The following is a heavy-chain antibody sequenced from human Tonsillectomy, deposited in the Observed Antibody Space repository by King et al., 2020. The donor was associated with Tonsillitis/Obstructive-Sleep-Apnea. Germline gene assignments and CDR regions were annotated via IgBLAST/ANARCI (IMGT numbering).Heavy chain of an antibody. D-gene: IGHD2-21*02. CDR1: VGSISSRDYY. Sequence: QLQESGPGLVKPSETLSLTCSVSVGSISSRDYYWGWIRQPPGKGLEWIASIYYNGDTYYNPSLESRVTISVDTSKNQFSLKLSSVTAADPPVYYCARHAPDSNSYYYMDVWGKGTTATVSS. J-gene: IGHJ6*03. V-gene: IGHV4-39*01. CDR2: IYYNGDT. CDR3: ARHAPDSNSYYYMDV.